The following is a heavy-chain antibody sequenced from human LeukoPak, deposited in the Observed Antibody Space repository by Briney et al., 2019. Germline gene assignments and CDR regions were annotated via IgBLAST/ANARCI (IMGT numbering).Heavy chain of an antibody. CDR1: GASISSSNYY. V-gene: IGHV4-39*07. Sequence: PSETLSLTCAVSGASISSSNYYWGWVRQSPGKGLEWIGNIYSSGNTYYNASLKSRVTISVDTSKNQFSLRLSSVTAADTAVYYCARVTGYMIEDYFDYWGQGTLVTVSS. CDR2: IYSSGNT. J-gene: IGHJ4*02. CDR3: ARVTGYMIEDYFDY. D-gene: IGHD3-22*01.